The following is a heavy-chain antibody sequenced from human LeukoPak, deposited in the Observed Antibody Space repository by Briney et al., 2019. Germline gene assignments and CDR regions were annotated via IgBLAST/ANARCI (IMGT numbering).Heavy chain of an antibody. D-gene: IGHD2-2*01. V-gene: IGHV4-31*03. CDR1: GASITSGGYY. J-gene: IGHJ4*02. Sequence: PSQTLSLTCTVSGASITSGGYYWSWIRQHPGKGLEWIGYISYSGSTYYNPSPKSRVTISVDTSKNQFSLKLSSVTAADTAVYYCARDQYHELFDYWGQGTLVAVSS. CDR3: ARDQYHELFDY. CDR2: ISYSGST.